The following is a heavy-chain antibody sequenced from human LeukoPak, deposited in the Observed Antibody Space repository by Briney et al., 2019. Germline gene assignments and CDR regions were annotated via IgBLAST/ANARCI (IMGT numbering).Heavy chain of an antibody. J-gene: IGHJ6*02. CDR3: ARTNGDYGVYYYYGMDV. CDR2: IYYSGST. CDR1: GGSISSYY. D-gene: IGHD4-17*01. V-gene: IGHV4-59*01. Sequence: PSETLSLTCTVSGGSISSYYWSWIRQPPGKGLEWIGYIYYSGSTNYNPSLKSRVTISVDTSKNQFSLKLSSVTAADTAAYYCARTNGDYGVYYYYGMDVWGQGTTVTVSS.